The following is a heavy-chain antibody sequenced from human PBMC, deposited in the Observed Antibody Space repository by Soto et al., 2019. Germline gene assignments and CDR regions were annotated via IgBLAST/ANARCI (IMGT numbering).Heavy chain of an antibody. J-gene: IGHJ6*03. CDR3: ASYGVGSSRYYYYYYMDV. D-gene: IGHD6-6*01. CDR1: GGSFSGYY. V-gene: IGHV4-34*01. CDR2: INHSGST. Sequence: QVQLQQWGAGLLKPSETLSLTCAVYGGSFSGYYWSWIRQPPGKGLEWIGEINHSGSTNYNPSLKSRVTREGDAAKNQCPLEQCSVSALNSAVDYCASYGVGSSRYYYYYYMDVWGKGTTVTVSS.